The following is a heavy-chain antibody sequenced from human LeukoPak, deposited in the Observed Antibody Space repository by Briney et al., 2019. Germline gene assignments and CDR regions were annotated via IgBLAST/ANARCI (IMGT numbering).Heavy chain of an antibody. CDR3: AKPMVAVAALYYYYYYMDV. CDR2: ISYDGSNK. J-gene: IGHJ6*03. D-gene: IGHD6-19*01. CDR1: GFTFSSYG. V-gene: IGHV3-30*18. Sequence: PGGSLRLSCAASGFTFSSYGMHWVRQAPGKGLEWVAVISYDGSNKYYADSVKGRFTISRDNSKNTLYLQMNSLRAEDTAVYYCAKPMVAVAALYYYYYYMDVWGKGTTVTISS.